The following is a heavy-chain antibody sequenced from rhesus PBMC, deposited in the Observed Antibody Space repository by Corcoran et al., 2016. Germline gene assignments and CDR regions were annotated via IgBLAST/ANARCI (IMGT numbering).Heavy chain of an antibody. V-gene: IGHV1-138*01. CDR3: AISRGAAAGTFDY. CDR1: GYSFPDNY. Sequence: QVQRVQSGAEVKKPGASVTVSCKASGYSFPDNYLQWVRQAPGQGLEWMGRINPKTGGTDYAQKFQDRVTMTRDTSTSTAYMELSSLRSEDTAVYYCAISRGAAAGTFDYWGQGVLVTVSS. J-gene: IGHJ4*01. CDR2: INPKTGGT. D-gene: IGHD6-31*01.